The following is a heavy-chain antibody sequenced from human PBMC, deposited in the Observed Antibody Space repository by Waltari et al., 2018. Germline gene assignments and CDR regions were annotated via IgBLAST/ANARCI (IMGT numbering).Heavy chain of an antibody. CDR2: IKEDGGRK. CDR3: VRNRGWQQFDF. D-gene: IGHD2-15*01. V-gene: IGHV3-7*01. Sequence: EVQLVESGGGLVQPGGSLRLSCAVSGFTLSNYWMGWVRQAPGKGLGGGAGIKEDGGRKDDVDSVKSRFTISRDNAKSTLYLQMNSLRAEDTAVFYCVRNRGWQQFDFWGQGTLVTVSS. CDR1: GFTLSNYW. J-gene: IGHJ4*02.